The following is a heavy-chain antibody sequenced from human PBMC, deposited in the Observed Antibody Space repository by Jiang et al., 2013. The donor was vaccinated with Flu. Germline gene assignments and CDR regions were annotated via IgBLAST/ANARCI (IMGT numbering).Heavy chain of an antibody. CDR3: ASRSSSWIDY. J-gene: IGHJ4*02. CDR2: IYYSGST. CDR1: GGSISSGGYY. Sequence: SLTCTVSGGSISSGGYYWSWIRQHPGKGLEWIGYIYYSGSTYYNPSLKSRVTISVDTSKNQFSLKLSSVTAADTAVYYCASRSSSWIDYWGQGTLVTVSS. D-gene: IGHD6-13*01. V-gene: IGHV4-31*03.